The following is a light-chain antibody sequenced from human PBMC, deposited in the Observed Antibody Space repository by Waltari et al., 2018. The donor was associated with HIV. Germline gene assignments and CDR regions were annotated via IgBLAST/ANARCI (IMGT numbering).Light chain of an antibody. CDR2: EVI. CDR1: SSDVGGYDS. CDR3: CSYAGTYTYVL. V-gene: IGLV2-11*01. Sequence: QSALTQPRSVSGSPGQSVTISCTGTSSDVGGYDSVSWYLQHPGKVPKLIIYEVIKRPSRVPERFSGSKSGNTASLTISGLQTEDEADYFCCSYAGTYTYVLFGGGTKLTVL. J-gene: IGLJ3*02.